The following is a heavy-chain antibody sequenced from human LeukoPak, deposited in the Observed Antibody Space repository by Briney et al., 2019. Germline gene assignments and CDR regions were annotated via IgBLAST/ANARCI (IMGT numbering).Heavy chain of an antibody. CDR3: ARDGIAAAVLSGIDY. Sequence: GGSLRLSCAASGFTFSSYAMSWVRQAPGKGLEWVSAISGSGGSTYYADSVKGRFTISRDNSKNTLYLQVNSLRAEDTAVYYCARDGIAAAVLSGIDYWGQGTLVTVSS. D-gene: IGHD6-13*01. J-gene: IGHJ4*02. CDR2: ISGSGGST. V-gene: IGHV3-23*01. CDR1: GFTFSSYA.